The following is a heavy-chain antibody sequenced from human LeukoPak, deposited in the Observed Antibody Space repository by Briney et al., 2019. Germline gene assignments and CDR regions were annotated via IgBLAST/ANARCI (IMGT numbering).Heavy chain of an antibody. J-gene: IGHJ4*02. CDR2: VKIRSAGETT. CDR3: TLMLGWGSGSYYRDF. Sequence: LRLLCAASAFTISNDWTSSVRHHPGKCLECHARVKIRSAGETTDYAEPVKGRFTISRDDSKNTLYLQMNSLRTEDTAVYYCTLMLGWGSGSYYRDFWGQGTLVTVSS. CDR1: AFTISNDW. V-gene: IGHV3-15*01. D-gene: IGHD3-10*01.